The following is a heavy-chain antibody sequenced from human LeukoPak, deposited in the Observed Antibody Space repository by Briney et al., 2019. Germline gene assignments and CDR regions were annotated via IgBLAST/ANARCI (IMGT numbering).Heavy chain of an antibody. CDR3: ARDPFDILTDPYFDY. D-gene: IGHD3-9*01. J-gene: IGHJ4*02. CDR1: GFTFNLYW. V-gene: IGHV3-74*01. Sequence: PGGSLRLSCAASGFTFNLYWMHWVRQAPGKGLLWVSRINSDGSSTSYADSVKGRFTISRDNAKNTLYLQMNSLRAEDTAVYYCARDPFDILTDPYFDYWGQGTLVTVSS. CDR2: INSDGSST.